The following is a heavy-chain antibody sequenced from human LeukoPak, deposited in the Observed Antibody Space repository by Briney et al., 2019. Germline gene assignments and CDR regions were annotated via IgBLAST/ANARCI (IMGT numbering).Heavy chain of an antibody. CDR1: GYTFTSYY. V-gene: IGHV1-46*01. D-gene: IGHD3-10*01. Sequence: ASVKVSCKASGYTFTSYYMHWVRQAPGQGLEWMGIINPSGGSTSYAQKFQGRVTMTRDTSISTAYMALSRLKYDDTAVYYCAREYYYASGNYYNRIDYWGQGTLVTVSS. CDR3: AREYYYASGNYYNRIDY. CDR2: INPSGGST. J-gene: IGHJ4*02.